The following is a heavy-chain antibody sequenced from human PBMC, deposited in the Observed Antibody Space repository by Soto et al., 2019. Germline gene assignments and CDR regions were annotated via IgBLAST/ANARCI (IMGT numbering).Heavy chain of an antibody. V-gene: IGHV1-8*01. Sequence: ASVKVSCKASGYDFSSFDINWVRQAPGQGLEWMGWMNPNSGNTGYAQRFQGRVSMTRNTSISTAYMEVSGLGSEDTAVYYCARGRIFRYSDYEPLGGLDYWGRGTLVTVSS. CDR1: GYDFSSFD. CDR3: ARGRIFRYSDYEPLGGLDY. D-gene: IGHD5-12*01. CDR2: MNPNSGNT. J-gene: IGHJ4*02.